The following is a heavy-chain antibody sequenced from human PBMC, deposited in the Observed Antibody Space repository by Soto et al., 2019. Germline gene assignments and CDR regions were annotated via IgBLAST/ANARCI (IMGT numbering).Heavy chain of an antibody. J-gene: IGHJ6*02. D-gene: IGHD2-2*01. CDR2: INHSGST. CDR3: ARGHYCSSTSCDIYYYYGMDV. Sequence: SETLSLTCAVYGGSFSGYYWSWIRQPPGKGLEWIGEINHSGSTNYNPSLKSRVTISVDTSKNQFSLKLSSVTAADTAVYYCARGHYCSSTSCDIYYYYGMDVWGQGTTVTVSS. CDR1: GGSFSGYY. V-gene: IGHV4-34*01.